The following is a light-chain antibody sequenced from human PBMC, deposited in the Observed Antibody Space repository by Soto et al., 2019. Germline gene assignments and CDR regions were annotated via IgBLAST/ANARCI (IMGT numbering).Light chain of an antibody. CDR1: QSVLYSSNNKNY. J-gene: IGKJ1*01. CDR2: WAS. CDR3: QQYYRPDT. V-gene: IGKV4-1*01. Sequence: DIVMTQSPDSLAVSLGERATINCKSSQSVLYSSNNKNYLAWYQQKPGQPPKLLIYWASTRESGVPDRFSGSGSGTDFTLTISSLQAEDVAVYYCQQYYRPDTFGQGTKVEIK.